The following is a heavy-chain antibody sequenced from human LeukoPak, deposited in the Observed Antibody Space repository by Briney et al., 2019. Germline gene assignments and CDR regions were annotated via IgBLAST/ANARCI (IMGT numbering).Heavy chain of an antibody. CDR3: AKVASLCTSTSCVRGGFDY. CDR2: IGAGGTFT. D-gene: IGHD2-2*01. J-gene: IGHJ4*02. Sequence: PGGSLRLSCTASGFTFSSYAMNWVRQAPGKGLEWVSGIGAGGTFTYYADSVKGRFTISRDNSRNTLYLQMNSLRADDTAVYYCAKVASLCTSTSCVRGGFDYWGQGTLVTVSS. CDR1: GFTFSSYA. V-gene: IGHV3-23*01.